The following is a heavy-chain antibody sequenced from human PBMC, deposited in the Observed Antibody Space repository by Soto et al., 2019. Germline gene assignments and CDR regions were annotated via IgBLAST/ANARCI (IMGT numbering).Heavy chain of an antibody. D-gene: IGHD6-6*01. CDR2: IIPIFGTA. Sequence: SVKVSCKASGGTFSIYAISWVLQAPGQGLEWMGGIIPIFGTANYAQKFQGRVTITADESTSTAYMELSSLRSEDTAVYYCAISSSPGGRGYYYGMDVWGQGTTVTVSS. CDR3: AISSSPGGRGYYYGMDV. J-gene: IGHJ6*02. V-gene: IGHV1-69*13. CDR1: GGTFSIYA.